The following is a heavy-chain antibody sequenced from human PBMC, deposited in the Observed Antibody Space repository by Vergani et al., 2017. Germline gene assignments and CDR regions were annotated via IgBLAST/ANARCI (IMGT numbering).Heavy chain of an antibody. CDR2: IRSKNDGGTA. CDR1: GITFKNAW. Sequence: EVQVVESGGGLIKPGGSLRLSCVVSGITFKNAWINWVRQAPGKGLEWIGRIRSKNDGGTADYAAPLKGRFTMSRDASKDSAFLLVNNLKTEDTAVYFCYTDYHDYWGQGTLVTVSS. V-gene: IGHV3-15*01. D-gene: IGHD2-2*02. CDR3: YTDYHDY. J-gene: IGHJ4*02.